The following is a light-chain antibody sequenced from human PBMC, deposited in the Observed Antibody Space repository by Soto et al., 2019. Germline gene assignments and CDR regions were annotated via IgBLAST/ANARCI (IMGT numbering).Light chain of an antibody. J-gene: IGKJ1*01. Sequence: AIQTTQSPSSLSASVGDRVTITCRASQGIRNDLGWYQQKPGKAPKLLIYAASSLQSGVPSRFSGSGSATDFTLTISSLQPEDFATYYCLQDYNYPWTFGQGTKVDIK. CDR2: AAS. CDR3: LQDYNYPWT. V-gene: IGKV1-6*01. CDR1: QGIRND.